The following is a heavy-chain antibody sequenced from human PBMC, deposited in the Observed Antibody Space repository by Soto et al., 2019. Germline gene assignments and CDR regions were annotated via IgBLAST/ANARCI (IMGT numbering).Heavy chain of an antibody. Sequence: XVQPGGSLRLSCVASEFTFSXYEMNWVRQAPGKGLEWVSYISSSGTTIYYTDSVKGRFTISRDNAKKSLYLQMNSLRAEDTAVYYCVRFGGAAAGPGDYWGQGTLVTVSS. CDR3: VRFGGAAAGPGDY. V-gene: IGHV3-48*03. CDR2: ISSSGTTI. J-gene: IGHJ4*02. CDR1: EFTFSXYE. D-gene: IGHD6-13*01.